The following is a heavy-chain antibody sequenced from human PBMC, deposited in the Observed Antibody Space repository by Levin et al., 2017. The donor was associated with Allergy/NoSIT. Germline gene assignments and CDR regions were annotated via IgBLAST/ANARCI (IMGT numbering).Heavy chain of an antibody. Sequence: GGSLRLSCSASGFTFSSYAMHWVRQAPGKGLEFVSGISGNGGSTYYADSVKGRFTISRDNSKNTLCLQMSGLRAEDTAVYYCVKGGYSSSWYRGDYWGQGTLVTVSS. CDR2: ISGNGGST. CDR1: GFTFSSYA. CDR3: VKGGYSSSWYRGDY. V-gene: IGHV3-64D*06. D-gene: IGHD6-13*01. J-gene: IGHJ4*02.